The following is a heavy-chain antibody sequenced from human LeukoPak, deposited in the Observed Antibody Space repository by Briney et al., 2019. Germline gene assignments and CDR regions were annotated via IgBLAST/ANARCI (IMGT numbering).Heavy chain of an antibody. D-gene: IGHD6-19*01. J-gene: IGHJ4*02. CDR2: INPNSGGA. V-gene: IGHV1-2*02. Sequence: GASVKVSCKASGYTFTGYYMHWVRQAPGQGLEWMGWINPNSGGANYAQKFQGRVTMTRDTSISTAYMELSRLRSEDTAVYYCARDLDLYSSGVYYFDYWGQGTLVTVSS. CDR1: GYTFTGYY. CDR3: ARDLDLYSSGVYYFDY.